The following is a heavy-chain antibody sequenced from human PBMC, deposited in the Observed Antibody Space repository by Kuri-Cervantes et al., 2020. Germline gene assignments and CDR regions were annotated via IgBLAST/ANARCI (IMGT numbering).Heavy chain of an antibody. Sequence: GSLRLSCAVYGGSFSGYSWSWIRQPPGKGLEWIGEINHSGSTNYNPPLKSRVTISVDTSKNQFSLKLSSVTAADTAVYYCARDPYVSGNDYWGQGTLVTVSS. CDR1: GGSFSGYS. CDR2: INHSGST. CDR3: ARDPYVSGNDY. V-gene: IGHV4-34*01. J-gene: IGHJ4*02. D-gene: IGHD3-10*01.